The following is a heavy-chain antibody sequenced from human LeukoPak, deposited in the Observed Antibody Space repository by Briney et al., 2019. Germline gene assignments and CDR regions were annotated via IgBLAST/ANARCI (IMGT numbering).Heavy chain of an antibody. Sequence: ASVKVSCKASGYTFTGYYMHWVRQAPGQGLEWMGWINPNSGGTNYAQEFQGRVTMTRDTSISTAYMELSRLRSDDTAVYYCARTPNWSTRAGFDYWGQGTLVTVSS. CDR2: INPNSGGT. V-gene: IGHV1-2*02. J-gene: IGHJ4*02. CDR3: ARTPNWSTRAGFDY. CDR1: GYTFTGYY. D-gene: IGHD1-1*01.